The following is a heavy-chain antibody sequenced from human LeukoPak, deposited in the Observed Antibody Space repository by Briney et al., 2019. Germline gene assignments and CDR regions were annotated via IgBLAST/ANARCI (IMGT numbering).Heavy chain of an antibody. J-gene: IGHJ4*02. Sequence: SETLSLTCTVSGGSISSGPYYWGWIRQPPGKGVEGMGNIYYGENTYYNPSLKSRVTISVDTSKNQFSLKLSSVTAADTAVYYCARATFYYDSSGLDYWGQGTLVTVSS. V-gene: IGHV4-39*07. CDR2: IYYGENT. D-gene: IGHD3-22*01. CDR1: GGSISSGPYY. CDR3: ARATFYYDSSGLDY.